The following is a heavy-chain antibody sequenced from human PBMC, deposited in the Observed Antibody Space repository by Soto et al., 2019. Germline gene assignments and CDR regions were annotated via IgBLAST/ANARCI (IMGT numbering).Heavy chain of an antibody. V-gene: IGHV4-61*01. CDR2: ISYSGST. D-gene: IGHD4-17*01. Sequence: QVQLQESGPGLVKPSETLSLTCTVSGVSVSSGSFYWTWIRQPPGKGLEWIGFISYSGSTNYNPSLKRRVTISLDTSRSQMYLKVSSVTAADTAVYYCGRGATVTQSDSWGQGTRVTVSP. J-gene: IGHJ4*02. CDR1: GVSVSSGSFY. CDR3: GRGATVTQSDS.